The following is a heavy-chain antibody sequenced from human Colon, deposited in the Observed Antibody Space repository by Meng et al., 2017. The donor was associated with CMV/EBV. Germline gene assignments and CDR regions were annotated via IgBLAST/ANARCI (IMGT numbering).Heavy chain of an antibody. J-gene: IGHJ4*02. Sequence: VEPVGSGGVLVQLGGSLRLSCASSGFSFRSSGRVWVRQAPARGLEWTANVKPDGSDKFYVDSVKGRFTISRDNAKNSLYLQMNSLRVEDMAVYYCTGGGYWGQGILVTVSS. CDR3: TGGGY. CDR1: GFSFRSSG. CDR2: VKPDGSDK. D-gene: IGHD3-16*01. V-gene: IGHV3-7*02.